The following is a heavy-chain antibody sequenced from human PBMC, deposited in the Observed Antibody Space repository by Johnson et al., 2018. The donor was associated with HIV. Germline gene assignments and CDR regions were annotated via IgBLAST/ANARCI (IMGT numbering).Heavy chain of an antibody. CDR1: GFTFSSYG. J-gene: IGHJ3*02. CDR2: IWYDGSNK. D-gene: IGHD2-15*01. V-gene: IGHV3-33*01. Sequence: VQLVESGGGVVQPGRSLRLSCAASGFTFSSYGMHWVRQAPGKGLEWVAVIWYDGSNKYTVDSVKGRFTISRDNSKNTLYLQMNSLRPEDTAVYYCATHCSGGSCYLPDAFDIWGQGTMVTVSS. CDR3: ATHCSGGSCYLPDAFDI.